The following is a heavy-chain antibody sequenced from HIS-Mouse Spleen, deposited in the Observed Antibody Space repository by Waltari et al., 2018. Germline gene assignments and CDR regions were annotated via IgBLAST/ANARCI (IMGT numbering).Heavy chain of an antibody. D-gene: IGHD6-19*01. CDR2: ISYDGSNK. CDR1: GFTFSSYG. J-gene: IGHJ4*02. Sequence: QVQLVESVGGVVQPGRSLRLSCAASGFTFSSYGMHWARQAPGKGLEWVAVISYDGSNKYYADSVKGRFTISRDNSKNTLYLQMNSLRAEDTAVYYCAKASSGWLDYWGQGTLVTVSS. CDR3: AKASSGWLDY. V-gene: IGHV3-30*18.